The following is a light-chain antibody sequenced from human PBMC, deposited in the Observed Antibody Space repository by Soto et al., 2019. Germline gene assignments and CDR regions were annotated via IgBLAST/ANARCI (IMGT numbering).Light chain of an antibody. CDR1: SSDVGSYFY. V-gene: IGLV2-8*01. Sequence: QSALTQPPSASGSPGQSVTISCAGTSSDVGSYFYVSWYQRHPGKAPKLMIYEVTKRSSGVPDRFSGSKSGNTASLTVSGLQVEDEADYFCSIYAGGNSVIFGGGTKLTVL. CDR2: EVT. CDR3: SIYAGGNSVI. J-gene: IGLJ2*01.